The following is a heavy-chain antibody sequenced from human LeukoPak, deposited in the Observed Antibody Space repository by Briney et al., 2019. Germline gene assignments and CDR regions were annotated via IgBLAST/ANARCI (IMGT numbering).Heavy chain of an antibody. J-gene: IGHJ3*02. CDR3: ARGPADAFDI. CDR2: IYHSGST. CDR1: GGSISSGGYS. V-gene: IGHV4-30-2*01. Sequence: SETLSLTCAVSGGSISSGGYSWSWIRQPPGKGPEWIGYIYHSGSTYYNPSLKSRVTISVDRSKNQFSLKLSSVTAADTAVYYCARGPADAFDIWGQGTMVTVSS.